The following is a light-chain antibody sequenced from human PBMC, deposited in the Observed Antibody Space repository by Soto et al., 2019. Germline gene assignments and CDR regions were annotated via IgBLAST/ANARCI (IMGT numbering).Light chain of an antibody. CDR1: QSISDW. J-gene: IGKJ1*01. Sequence: DLQMTQSPSTLSASVGDRVTITCRASQSISDWLAWYQQKPEKAPKVIIYKASSLEYGVPSRFSGSGSGTEFTLTISSLQPDDFGTYYCQQYNSYWTFGQGSKVDI. CDR3: QQYNSYWT. V-gene: IGKV1-5*03. CDR2: KAS.